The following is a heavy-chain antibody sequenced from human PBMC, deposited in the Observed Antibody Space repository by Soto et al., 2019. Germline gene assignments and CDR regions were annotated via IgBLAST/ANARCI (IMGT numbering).Heavy chain of an antibody. CDR1: GFTFSNAW. CDR3: TTRYYDFWSGYVDY. V-gene: IGHV3-15*01. D-gene: IGHD3-3*01. CDR2: IKSKTDGGTT. J-gene: IGHJ4*02. Sequence: EVQLVESGGGLVKPGGSLRLSCEASGFTFSNAWMSWVRQAPGKGLEWVGRIKSKTDGGTTDYAAPVKGRFTISRDDSKNTLYLQMNSLKTEDTAVYYCTTRYYDFWSGYVDYWGQGTLVTVSS.